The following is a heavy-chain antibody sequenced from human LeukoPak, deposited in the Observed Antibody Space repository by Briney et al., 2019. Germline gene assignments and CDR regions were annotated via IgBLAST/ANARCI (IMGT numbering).Heavy chain of an antibody. Sequence: GGYLRLSCAASGFTFSDYYMSWIRQAPGKGLEWVANIKQDGSEKYYVDSVKGRFTISGDNAKNSLYLQMNSLKAEDTAVYYCARDLNEYCSSTSCYAFDIWGQGTMVTVSS. J-gene: IGHJ3*02. CDR1: GFTFSDYY. D-gene: IGHD2-2*01. CDR2: IKQDGSEK. CDR3: ARDLNEYCSSTSCYAFDI. V-gene: IGHV3-7*01.